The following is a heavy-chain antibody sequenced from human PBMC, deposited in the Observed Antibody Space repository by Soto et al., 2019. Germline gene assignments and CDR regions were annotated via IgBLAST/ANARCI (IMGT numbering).Heavy chain of an antibody. D-gene: IGHD2-2*01. V-gene: IGHV1-69*01. J-gene: IGHJ6*02. Sequence: QVQLVQSGAEVKKPGSSVKVSCKASGGTFGSYAISWVRQAPGQGLEWMGGIIPITATANYAQKFQGRVTITADESTSTASMQLSSLRSEDTAVYYCARSQGSSTSLEIYYYYYYGMDVWGQGTTVPVSS. CDR2: IIPITATA. CDR1: GGTFGSYA. CDR3: ARSQGSSTSLEIYYYYYYGMDV.